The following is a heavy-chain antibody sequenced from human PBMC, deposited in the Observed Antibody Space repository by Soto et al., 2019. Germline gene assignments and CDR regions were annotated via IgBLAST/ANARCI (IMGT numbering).Heavy chain of an antibody. D-gene: IGHD7-27*01. CDR1: GYTFTSYG. J-gene: IGHJ6*02. CDR2: INPNSGGT. CDR3: ARGRNCGRDYYSNGIDV. Sequence: ASVKVSCQASGYTFTSYGISWVRQAPGQGLEGMGWINPNSGGTNYAQKFQGGVIMTRDTSISTAYIELSRLRTDDTAVYYGARGRNCGRDYYSNGIDVWGQGTTVTVSS. V-gene: IGHV1-2*02.